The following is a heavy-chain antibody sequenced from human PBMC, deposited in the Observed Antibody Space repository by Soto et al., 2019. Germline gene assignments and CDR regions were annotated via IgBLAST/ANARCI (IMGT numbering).Heavy chain of an antibody. Sequence: GGSLRLSCAASGFTVSSNDMSWVRQAPGKGLEWVSVIYSGGSTHDADSVKGRFTISRDNSKNTVSLQMNSLRVDDTAVYYCASSSRKDYYFAMDAWGQGTTVTVSS. CDR3: ASSSRKDYYFAMDA. V-gene: IGHV3-53*01. CDR2: IYSGGST. J-gene: IGHJ6*02. CDR1: GFTVSSND. D-gene: IGHD6-6*01.